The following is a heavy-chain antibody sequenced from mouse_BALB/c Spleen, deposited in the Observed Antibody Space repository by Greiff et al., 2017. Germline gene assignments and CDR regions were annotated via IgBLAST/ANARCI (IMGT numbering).Heavy chain of an antibody. V-gene: IGHV5-6-4*01. CDR3: TRDGALDYKGYYYAMDY. Sequence: EVMLVESGGGLVKPGGSLKLSCAASGFTFSSYTMSWVRQTPEKRLEWVATISSGGSYTYYPDSVKGRFTISRDNAKNTLYLQMSSLKSEDTAMYYCTRDGALDYKGYYYAMDYWGQGTSVTVSS. CDR1: GFTFSSYT. D-gene: IGHD2-12*01. CDR2: ISSGGSYT. J-gene: IGHJ4*01.